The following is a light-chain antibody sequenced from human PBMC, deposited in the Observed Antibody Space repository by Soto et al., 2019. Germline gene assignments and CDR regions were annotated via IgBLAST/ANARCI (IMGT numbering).Light chain of an antibody. J-gene: IGKJ1*01. CDR3: QKYNSAPWT. Sequence: DIQMTQSPSSLSASVGDRVTITCRASQGFSNYLAWYQQQPGKVPKLLIYVASTLQSGVPSRFSCSGSGTDFTLTISSLQPEDVATYYCQKYNSAPWTFGQGTKVEIK. CDR2: VAS. CDR1: QGFSNY. V-gene: IGKV1-27*01.